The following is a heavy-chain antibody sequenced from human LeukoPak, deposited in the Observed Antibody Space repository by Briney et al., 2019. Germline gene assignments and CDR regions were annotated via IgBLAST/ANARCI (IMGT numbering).Heavy chain of an antibody. V-gene: IGHV4-39*01. J-gene: IGHJ5*02. D-gene: IGHD3-22*01. CDR2: IYYSGST. CDR1: GGSISSSSYY. Sequence: PSETLSLTCTVSGGSISSSSYYWGWIRQPPGKGLEWLGSIYYSGSTYYNPSLKSRVTISVDTSKNQFSLKLSSVTAADTAVYYCARRSLANSSGPTGVFDPWGQGTLVTVSS. CDR3: ARRSLANSSGPTGVFDP.